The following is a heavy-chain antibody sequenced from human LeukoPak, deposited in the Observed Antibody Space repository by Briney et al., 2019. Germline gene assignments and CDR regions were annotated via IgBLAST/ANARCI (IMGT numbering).Heavy chain of an antibody. D-gene: IGHD3-3*01. CDR3: ARGPRLYDSRYYYYYMDV. CDR1: GGSISSSSYY. CDR2: IYYSGST. J-gene: IGHJ6*03. Sequence: SETLSLTCTVSGGSISSSSYYWGWIRQPPGKGLEWIGYIYYSGSTNYNPSLKSRVTISVDTSKDQFSLKLSSVTAADTAVYYCARGPRLYDSRYYYYYMDVWGKGTTVTVSS. V-gene: IGHV4-61*05.